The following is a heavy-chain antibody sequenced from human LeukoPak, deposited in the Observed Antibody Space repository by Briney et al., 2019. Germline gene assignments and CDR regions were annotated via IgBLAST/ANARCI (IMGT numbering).Heavy chain of an antibody. V-gene: IGHV4-31*03. Sequence: SETLSLTCTVSGGSISSGGYYWSWIRQHPGKGLEWIGYIYYSGSTYYNPSLKSRVTISVDTSKNQFSLKLSSVTAADTAVYYCAGGEGYYDSSGYYYQVPFFDYWGQGTLVTVSS. J-gene: IGHJ4*02. CDR1: GGSISSGGYY. CDR3: AGGEGYYDSSGYYYQVPFFDY. D-gene: IGHD3-22*01. CDR2: IYYSGST.